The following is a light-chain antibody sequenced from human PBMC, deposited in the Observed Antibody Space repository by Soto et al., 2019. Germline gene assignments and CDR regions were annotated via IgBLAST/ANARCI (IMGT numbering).Light chain of an antibody. Sequence: DIQMTQSPSAMSASVGDKVTITCRASQSIRSYLNWVQQKPGKAPKLLIYDASSLQSGVPSRFSGSGFGTDFTLTISTLQPEDFATYYCQQANSFPLTFGGGTKVGIK. J-gene: IGKJ4*01. CDR3: QQANSFPLT. V-gene: IGKV1-12*01. CDR1: QSIRSY. CDR2: DAS.